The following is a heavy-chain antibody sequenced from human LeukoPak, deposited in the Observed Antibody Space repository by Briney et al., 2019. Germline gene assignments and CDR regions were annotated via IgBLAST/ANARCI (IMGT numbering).Heavy chain of an antibody. CDR1: GFTFSSYA. V-gene: IGHV3-30*04. CDR2: ISYDGSNK. D-gene: IGHD3-10*01. CDR3: ARHLMVRGVIIDY. Sequence: GGSLRLSCAASGFTFSSYAMHWIRQAPGKGLEWVAVISYDGSNKYYADSVKGRFTISRDNSKNTPYLQMNSLRAEDTAVYYCARHLMVRGVIIDYWGQGTLVTVSS. J-gene: IGHJ4*02.